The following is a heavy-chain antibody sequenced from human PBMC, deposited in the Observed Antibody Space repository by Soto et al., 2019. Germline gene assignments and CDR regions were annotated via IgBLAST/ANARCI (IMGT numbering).Heavy chain of an antibody. J-gene: IGHJ6*02. CDR3: ARTEGGYYGMDV. CDR2: ISAYNGNA. Sequence: VQLVQSGAEVKKPGASVKVSCKASGYTFTSYGISWVRQAPGQGLEWMGWISAYNGNANSAQKLQDRVTVTTDTSTSTAYMELRSLRSDDTAMYYCARTEGGYYGMDVWGQGTTVTVSS. CDR1: GYTFTSYG. D-gene: IGHD2-15*01. V-gene: IGHV1-18*01.